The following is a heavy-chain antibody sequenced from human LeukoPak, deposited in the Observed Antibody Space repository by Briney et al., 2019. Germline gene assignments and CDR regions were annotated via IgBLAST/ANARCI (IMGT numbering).Heavy chain of an antibody. CDR2: IYYSGST. D-gene: IGHD3-10*01. V-gene: IGHV4-59*12. CDR1: GGPISSYY. CDR3: AREPGLGRYFDY. Sequence: SETLSLPCSVSGGPISSYYWIWMRQPPRKGLEWIGYIYYSGSTNYNPSLKSRVTISVDTSKNQFSLKLSSVTAADTAVYYCAREPGLGRYFDYWGQGTLVTVSS. J-gene: IGHJ4*02.